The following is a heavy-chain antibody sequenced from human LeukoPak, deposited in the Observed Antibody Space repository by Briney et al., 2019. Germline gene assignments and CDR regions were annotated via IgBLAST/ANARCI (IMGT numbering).Heavy chain of an antibody. CDR1: GFAFSDYY. CDR3: ARFFDFWSGFDY. CDR2: ISSSGSTI. J-gene: IGHJ4*02. V-gene: IGHV3-11*01. D-gene: IGHD3-3*01. Sequence: GGSLRLSCAASGFAFSDYYMSWIRQAPGKGLEWVSYISSSGSTIYYAGSVKGRFTISRDNAKNSLYLQMNSLRAEDTAVYYCARFFDFWSGFDYWGQGTLVTVSS.